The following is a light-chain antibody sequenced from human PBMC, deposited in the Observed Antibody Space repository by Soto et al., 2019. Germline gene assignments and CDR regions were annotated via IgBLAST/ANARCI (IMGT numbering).Light chain of an antibody. CDR2: DVT. V-gene: IGLV2-14*03. J-gene: IGLJ2*01. CDR1: SSDIGTYTS. CDR3: TSYTTSRTLV. Sequence: QSALTQPAAVSGSPGQSITISCTGTSSDIGTYTSVSWYQQHAGKVPKLMIYDVTNRPSGVSDRFSGSKSANTASLTISGLQAEDEADYYCTSYTTSRTLVFGGGTKLTVL.